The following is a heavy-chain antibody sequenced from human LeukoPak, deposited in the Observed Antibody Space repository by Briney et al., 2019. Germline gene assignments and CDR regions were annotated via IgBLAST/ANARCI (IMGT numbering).Heavy chain of an antibody. Sequence: SETLSLTCTVSGGSISSYYWSWIRQPPGKGLEWIGYINYSGSTNYNPSLKSRLTISVDTSKNQFSLKPSSVTAADTAVYYCARVGAVGFPLDYWGQGTLVTVSS. CDR2: INYSGST. CDR1: GGSISSYY. CDR3: ARVGAVGFPLDY. J-gene: IGHJ4*02. D-gene: IGHD1-26*01. V-gene: IGHV4-59*01.